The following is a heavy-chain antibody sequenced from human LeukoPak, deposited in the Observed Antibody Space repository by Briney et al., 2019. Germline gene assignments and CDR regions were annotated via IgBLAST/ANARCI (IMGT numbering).Heavy chain of an antibody. CDR3: ARGGRAPAVGNKPEYYFDY. Sequence: SETLSLSCAVYGGSFSGYYWSWVRQPPGKGLEWIGEINHSGSTNYNPSLKSRVTISVDTSKNQFSLKLSSVTAADTAVYYCARGGRAPAVGNKPEYYFDYWGQGTLVTVSS. V-gene: IGHV4-34*01. J-gene: IGHJ4*02. CDR2: INHSGST. CDR1: GGSFSGYY. D-gene: IGHD6-13*01.